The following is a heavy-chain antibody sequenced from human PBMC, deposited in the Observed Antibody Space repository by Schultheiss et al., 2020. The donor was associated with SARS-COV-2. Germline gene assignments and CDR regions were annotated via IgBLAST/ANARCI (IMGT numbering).Heavy chain of an antibody. J-gene: IGHJ4*02. D-gene: IGHD1-26*01. CDR3: ARGSSGSYLNYFDY. Sequence: ASVKVSCKASGYTFTGYYMHWVRQAPGQGLEWMGRINPNSGGTNYAQKFQGRVTMTRDTSISTAYMELSRLRSDDTAVYYCARGSSGSYLNYFDYWGQGTLVTVSS. V-gene: IGHV1-2*06. CDR2: INPNSGGT. CDR1: GYTFTGYY.